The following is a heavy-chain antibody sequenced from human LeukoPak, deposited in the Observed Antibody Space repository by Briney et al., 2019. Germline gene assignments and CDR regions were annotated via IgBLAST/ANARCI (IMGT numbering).Heavy chain of an antibody. D-gene: IGHD2-2*01. CDR1: GFTFSSYS. Sequence: PGGSLRLSCAASGFTFSSYSMNWVRQAPGKGLEWVSYISSSSSTIYYADSVKGRFTISRDNAKNSRYLQMNSLRAEDTAVYYCAKDPGVVPAHYFDYWGQGTLVTVSS. CDR2: ISSSSSTI. J-gene: IGHJ4*02. CDR3: AKDPGVVPAHYFDY. V-gene: IGHV3-48*01.